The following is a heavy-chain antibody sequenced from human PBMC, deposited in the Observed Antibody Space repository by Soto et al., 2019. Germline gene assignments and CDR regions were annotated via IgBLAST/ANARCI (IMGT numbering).Heavy chain of an antibody. V-gene: IGHV1-46*01. CDR3: ARDHGVLSSGLIVSAEYFQH. Sequence: QVQLVQSGAEVKKPGASVKVSCKASGYTFTSYYMHWVRQAPGQGLEWMGIINPSGGSTSYAQKFQVRVTMTRDTSTSTVYMELSSLRSEDTAVYYCARDHGVLSSGLIVSAEYFQHWGQGTLVTVSS. CDR1: GYTFTSYY. D-gene: IGHD2-15*01. J-gene: IGHJ1*01. CDR2: INPSGGST.